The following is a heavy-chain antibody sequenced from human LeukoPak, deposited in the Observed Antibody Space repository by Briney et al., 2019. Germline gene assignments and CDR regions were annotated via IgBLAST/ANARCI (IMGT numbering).Heavy chain of an antibody. D-gene: IGHD3-10*01. CDR1: GGSFSGYY. CDR2: INHSGST. Sequence: PSETLSLTCAVYGGSFSGYYWSWIRQPPGKGLEWIGEINHSGSTNYNPSLKSRVTISVDTSKNQFSLKLSSVTAADTAVYYCARAPYYYDSGYYFDYWGQGTLVTASS. V-gene: IGHV4-34*01. CDR3: ARAPYYYDSGYYFDY. J-gene: IGHJ4*02.